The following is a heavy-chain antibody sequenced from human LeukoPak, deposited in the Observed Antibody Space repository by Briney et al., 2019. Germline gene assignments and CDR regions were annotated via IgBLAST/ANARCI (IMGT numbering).Heavy chain of an antibody. Sequence: SVTVSCKASVYTFTSYYMHWVRQAPGQGLEGIGIINPSGGSTTSARKLLARATMTSDTSTTTVYMELSSLRSEESAVYYCARVGALHDAFDIWGQGTMVTVSS. V-gene: IGHV1-46*03. CDR3: ARVGALHDAFDI. CDR1: VYTFTSYY. J-gene: IGHJ3*02. CDR2: INPSGGST. D-gene: IGHD1-26*01.